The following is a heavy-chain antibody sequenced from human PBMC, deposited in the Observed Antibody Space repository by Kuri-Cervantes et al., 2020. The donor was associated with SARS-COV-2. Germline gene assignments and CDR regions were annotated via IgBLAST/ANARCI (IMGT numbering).Heavy chain of an antibody. CDR3: ARVVVVVPAAIAPADY. CDR2: ISYDGSNK. D-gene: IGHD2-2*01. J-gene: IGHJ4*02. CDR1: GFTFSSYA. Sequence: GESLKISCAASGFTFSSYAMHWVRQAPGKGLEWVAVISYDGSNKYYADPVKSRFTISRDNSKNTLYLQMNSLRAEDTAVYYCARVVVVVPAAIAPADYWGQGTLVTVSS. V-gene: IGHV3-30-3*01.